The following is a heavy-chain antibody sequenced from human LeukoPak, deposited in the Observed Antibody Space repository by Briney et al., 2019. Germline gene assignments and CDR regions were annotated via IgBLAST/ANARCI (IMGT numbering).Heavy chain of an antibody. V-gene: IGHV4-4*02. CDR3: ARGAGYSYGYDWFDP. J-gene: IGHJ5*02. CDR2: IYHSGST. D-gene: IGHD5-18*01. CDR1: GASVANTDW. Sequence: SETLSLTCTVSGASVANTDWWSWVRQPPGKGLEWIGEIYHSGSTNYNPSLKSRVTISVDKSKNQFSLKLSSVTAADTAVYYCARGAGYSYGYDWFDPWGQGTLVTVSS.